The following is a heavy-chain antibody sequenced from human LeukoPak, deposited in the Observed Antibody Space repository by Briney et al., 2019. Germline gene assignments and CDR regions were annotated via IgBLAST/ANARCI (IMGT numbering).Heavy chain of an antibody. J-gene: IGHJ4*02. V-gene: IGHV3-23*01. CDR3: ASPRDSSGWYYFDY. Sequence: GRSLRLSWAAAGFTFSSYAMNWVRQAPGKWLEWVSAISVTGGSTYYADSVKGRFTIYRDKYKNTLYLQMNSLRAEDTAVYYCASPRDSSGWYYFDYWGQGTLVTVSS. D-gene: IGHD6-19*01. CDR1: GFTFSSYA. CDR2: ISVTGGST.